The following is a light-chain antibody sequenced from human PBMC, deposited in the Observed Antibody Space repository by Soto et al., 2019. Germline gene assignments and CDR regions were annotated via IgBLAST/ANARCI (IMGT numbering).Light chain of an antibody. CDR3: QRYNSYSEA. J-gene: IGKJ1*01. Sequence: DIQMTQSPSTLSGSVGDRVTITCRASQTISSWLAWYHQKPGKAPKLLIYKASTLKSGVPPRFSGSGSGTEFTLTISTLQPDDFAPDYGQRYNSYSEAFGQRTKVE. V-gene: IGKV1-5*03. CDR1: QTISSW. CDR2: KAS.